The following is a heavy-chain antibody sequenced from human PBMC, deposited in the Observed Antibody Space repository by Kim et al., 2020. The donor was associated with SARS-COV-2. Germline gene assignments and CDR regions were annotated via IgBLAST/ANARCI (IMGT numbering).Heavy chain of an antibody. V-gene: IGHV4-4*02. Sequence: SETLSLTCAVSGGSISSSNWWSWVRQPPGTGLEWIGEIYNSGSTNYNPSLKSRVTISVDKSKNQFSLKLSSVTAADTAVYYCARDQRYGSGSYYQAAFYYYGMDVWGQGTTVTVSS. CDR2: IYNSGST. J-gene: IGHJ6*02. D-gene: IGHD3-10*01. CDR1: GGSISSSNW. CDR3: ARDQRYGSGSYYQAAFYYYGMDV.